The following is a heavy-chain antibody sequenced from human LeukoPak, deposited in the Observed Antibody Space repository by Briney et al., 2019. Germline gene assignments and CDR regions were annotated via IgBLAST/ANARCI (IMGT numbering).Heavy chain of an antibody. J-gene: IGHJ4*02. CDR1: GYTFTSYG. CDR3: ARDVVPFGEWSPNSSSSGY. V-gene: IGHV1-18*01. D-gene: IGHD6-6*01. CDR2: ISAYNGNT. Sequence: GASVKVSCKASGYTFTSYGISWVRQAPGQGLEWMGWISAYNGNTNYAQKLQGRVTMTTDTSTSTAYMELRSLRSDDTAVYYCARDVVPFGEWSPNSSSSGYWGQGTLVTVSS.